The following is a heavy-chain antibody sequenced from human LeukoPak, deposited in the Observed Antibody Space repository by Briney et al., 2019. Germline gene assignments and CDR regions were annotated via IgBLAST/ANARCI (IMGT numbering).Heavy chain of an antibody. Sequence: GGSLRLSCAASGFTFSNYAMSWVRQAPGKGLEWVSAISTRGGTTYYADSVKGRFTISRDNSKNTLYLQLNSLRADDTAVYYCAKVGEPYGSGSYYVDYWGQGTLSPSPQ. CDR2: ISTRGGTT. D-gene: IGHD3-10*01. J-gene: IGHJ4*02. CDR3: AKVGEPYGSGSYYVDY. CDR1: GFTFSNYA. V-gene: IGHV3-23*01.